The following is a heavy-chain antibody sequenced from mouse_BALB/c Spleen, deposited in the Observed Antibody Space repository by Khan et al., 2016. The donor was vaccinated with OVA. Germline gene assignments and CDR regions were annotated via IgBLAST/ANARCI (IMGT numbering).Heavy chain of an antibody. Sequence: LVKPGASVNLSCKASGYTFTSYWINWIKQRPGQGLEWIGRLAPGSGSPYYNEMFKGKAALTVDTSSSPASIQLSSRSSGDSAVYFCARENYYGSSHDAMDYWGQGTSVTVSS. J-gene: IGHJ4*01. CDR2: LAPGSGSP. D-gene: IGHD1-1*01. CDR3: ARENYYGSSHDAMDY. V-gene: IGHV1S41*01. CDR1: GYTFTSYW.